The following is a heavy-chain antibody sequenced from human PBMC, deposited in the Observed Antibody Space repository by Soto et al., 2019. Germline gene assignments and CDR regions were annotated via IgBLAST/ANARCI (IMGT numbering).Heavy chain of an antibody. CDR1: GGSISSYY. CDR2: IFYSGTT. D-gene: IGHD2-2*03. Sequence: SETLSLTCTVSGGSISSYYWSWIRQPPGKGLEWIGYIFYSGTTYYNPSLKSRVTISIDASKIQFSLRLTSVTDADTAVYYCARDDRLDPDRPYYYYYAMDVWGQGTTVTVSS. J-gene: IGHJ6*02. V-gene: IGHV4-59*13. CDR3: ARDDRLDPDRPYYYYYAMDV.